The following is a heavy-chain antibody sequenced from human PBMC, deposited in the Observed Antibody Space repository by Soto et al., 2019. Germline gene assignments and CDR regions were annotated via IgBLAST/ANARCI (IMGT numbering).Heavy chain of an antibody. CDR2: IYYSGST. CDR1: GGSISSSSYY. D-gene: IGHD6-13*01. CDR3: ARQSALIATPRGQGLRRTNYNWFDP. Sequence: QLQLQESGPGLVKPSETLSLTCTVSGGSISSSSYYWGWIRQPPGKGLEWIGSIYYSGSTYYNPSLKSRVTIPVDTSTTQFSLKLSSVTAADTAVYYCARQSALIATPRGQGLRRTNYNWFDPWGQGTLVTVSS. J-gene: IGHJ5*02. V-gene: IGHV4-39*01.